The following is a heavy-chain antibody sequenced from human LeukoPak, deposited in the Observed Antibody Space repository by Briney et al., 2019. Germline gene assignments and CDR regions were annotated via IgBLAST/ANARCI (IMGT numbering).Heavy chain of an antibody. J-gene: IGHJ4*01. CDR3: ARQGTITGDLKYYDY. CDR1: GFTFSSYA. Sequence: GGSLRLSCAASGFTFSSYAMSWVRQTPGKGLEWVSAISGSGTYTYYAYSVKGRFTFSRDNSKNTLYLQMNSQRAEDTAVYDCARQGTITGDLKYYDYWGQRTLVNVSS. V-gene: IGHV3-23*01. CDR2: ISGSGTYT. D-gene: IGHD1-20*01.